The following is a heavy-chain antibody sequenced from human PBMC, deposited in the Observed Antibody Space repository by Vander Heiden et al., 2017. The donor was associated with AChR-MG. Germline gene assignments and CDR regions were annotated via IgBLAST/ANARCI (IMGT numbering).Heavy chain of an antibody. J-gene: IGHJ6*03. Sequence: QVQLQESGPGLVKPSQTLSLTCTVSGGSISSGGYYWSWIRQHPGKGLEWIGYIYYSGSTYYNPSLKSRVTISVDTSKNQFSLKLSSVTAADTAVYYCAREESGYSYGSVSPHYYYYMDVWGKGTTVTVSS. CDR1: GGSISSGGYY. CDR3: AREESGYSYGSVSPHYYYYMDV. V-gene: IGHV4-31*03. D-gene: IGHD5-18*01. CDR2: IYYSGST.